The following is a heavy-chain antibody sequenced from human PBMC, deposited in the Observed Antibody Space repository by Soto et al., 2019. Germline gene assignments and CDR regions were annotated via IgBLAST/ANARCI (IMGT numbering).Heavy chain of an antibody. D-gene: IGHD3-22*01. Sequence: GGSLRLSCAASGFTFSSYEMNWVRQAPGKGLEWVSYISSSGSTIYYADSVKGRFTISRDNAKNSLYLQMNSLRAEDTAVYYCARDRRYYDSSGYYPDALDIWGQGTMVTVSS. J-gene: IGHJ3*02. CDR1: GFTFSSYE. V-gene: IGHV3-48*03. CDR3: ARDRRYYDSSGYYPDALDI. CDR2: ISSSGSTI.